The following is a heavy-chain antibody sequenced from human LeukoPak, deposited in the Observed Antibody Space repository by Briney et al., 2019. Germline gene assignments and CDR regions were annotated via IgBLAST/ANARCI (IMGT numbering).Heavy chain of an antibody. J-gene: IGHJ4*02. CDR2: ISYDGSNK. D-gene: IGHD2-2*01. V-gene: IGHV3-30-3*01. CDR3: ARGVVVPAASIIPGDY. Sequence: GGSLRLSCAASGFTFSSYAIHWVRQAPGKGLEWVAVISYDGSNKYYADSVKGRFTISRDNSKNTLYLQMNSLRAEDTAVYYCARGVVVPAASIIPGDYWGQGTLVTVSS. CDR1: GFTFSSYA.